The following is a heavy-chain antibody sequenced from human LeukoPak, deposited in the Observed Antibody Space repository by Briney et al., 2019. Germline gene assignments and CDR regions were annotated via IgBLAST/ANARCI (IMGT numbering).Heavy chain of an antibody. Sequence: TGGSLRLSCAASGFTFSGYWMHWVRQAPGKGLVWVSRINSDGSSTSYADSVKGRFTISRDNVKNSLYLQMNSLRVEDTSVYYCARGGAKGSFDYWGQGTLVTVSS. CDR1: GFTFSGYW. J-gene: IGHJ4*02. V-gene: IGHV3-74*01. CDR3: ARGGAKGSFDY. CDR2: INSDGSST.